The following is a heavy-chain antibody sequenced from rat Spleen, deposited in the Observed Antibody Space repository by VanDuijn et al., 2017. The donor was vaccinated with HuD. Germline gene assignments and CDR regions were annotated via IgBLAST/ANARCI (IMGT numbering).Heavy chain of an antibody. CDR3: ARQGLQWWWFAY. CDR2: ITKTGDNS. J-gene: IGHJ3*01. D-gene: IGHD1-1*01. Sequence: EVQLVESGGGLVQPGRSLKLSCAASGFTFSNYDMAWVRQAPTKGLEWVASITKTGDNSFYPDSVKGRFTISRDNAKSTLYLQMDSLRSEDTATYYCARQGLQWWWFAYWGQGTLVTVSS. V-gene: IGHV5S23*01. CDR1: GFTFSNYD.